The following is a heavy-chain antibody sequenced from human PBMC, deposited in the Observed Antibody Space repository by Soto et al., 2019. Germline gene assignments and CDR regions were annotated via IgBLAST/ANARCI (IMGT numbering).Heavy chain of an antibody. CDR1: GFSFSSYA. CDR3: AKADASGYNSLLFDF. CDR2: ISGSGGDT. V-gene: IGHV3-23*01. D-gene: IGHD3-22*01. J-gene: IGHJ4*02. Sequence: PGGSLRLSCAASGFSFSSYAMSWVRQAPGKGLEWVSAISGSGGDTYYADSVKGRFSISRDNSKNTVFVQMSSLRAEDTAIYYCAKADASGYNSLLFDFWGQGTLVTVSS.